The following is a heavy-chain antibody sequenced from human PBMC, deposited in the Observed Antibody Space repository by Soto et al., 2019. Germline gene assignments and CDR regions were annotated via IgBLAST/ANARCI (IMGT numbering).Heavy chain of an antibody. CDR3: AKRHDYDYLWGSHYYDY. CDR2: VSGSGGNT. V-gene: IGHV3-23*01. CDR1: GFTFSSYA. D-gene: IGHD3-16*01. J-gene: IGHJ4*02. Sequence: WPLRLSCSASGFTFSSYAMSLGRQASGKGLEWVSAVSGSGGNTYYADSVKGRFTISRDNSKNPLYLQMNSLKDEDTSVHYTAKRHDYDYLWGSHYYDYWGQGTLVTLSS.